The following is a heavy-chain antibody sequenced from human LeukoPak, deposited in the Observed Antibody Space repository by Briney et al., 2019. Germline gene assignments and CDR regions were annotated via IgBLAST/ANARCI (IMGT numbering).Heavy chain of an antibody. Sequence: PGGSLRLSCAASGFTFSSYSMNWVRQAPGKGLEWVSSISSSSSYIYYADSVKGRFTISRDNAKNSLYLQMNSLRAEDTAVYYCARTNAEYYDFWRGYQHYYYYGMDVWGQGTTVTVSS. D-gene: IGHD3-3*01. J-gene: IGHJ6*02. V-gene: IGHV3-21*01. CDR3: ARTNAEYYDFWRGYQHYYYYGMDV. CDR1: GFTFSSYS. CDR2: ISSSSSYI.